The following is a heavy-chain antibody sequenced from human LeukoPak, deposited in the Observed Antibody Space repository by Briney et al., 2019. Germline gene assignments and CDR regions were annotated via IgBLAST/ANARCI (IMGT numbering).Heavy chain of an antibody. J-gene: IGHJ4*02. CDR2: IYSGGST. Sequence: VSVIYSGGSTYYADSVKGRFTISRHNSKNTLYLQMNSLRTEDTAVYYCARAHYTNYFDYWGQGTLVTVSS. V-gene: IGHV3-53*04. CDR3: ARAHYTNYFDY. D-gene: IGHD4-11*01.